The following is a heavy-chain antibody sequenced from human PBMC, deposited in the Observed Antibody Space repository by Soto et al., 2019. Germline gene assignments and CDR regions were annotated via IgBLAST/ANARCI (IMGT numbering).Heavy chain of an antibody. CDR1: GGSISSGDYC. J-gene: IGHJ5*02. D-gene: IGHD3-22*01. CDR2: IYYSGST. CDR3: ARAYYYDSSGYSNWFDP. V-gene: IGHV4-30-4*01. Sequence: SETLSLTCTVSGGSISSGDYCWSWIRQPPGKGLEWIGYIYYSGSTYYNPSLKSRVTISVDTSKNQFSLKLSSVTAADTAVYYCARAYYYDSSGYSNWFDPWGQGTLVTVSS.